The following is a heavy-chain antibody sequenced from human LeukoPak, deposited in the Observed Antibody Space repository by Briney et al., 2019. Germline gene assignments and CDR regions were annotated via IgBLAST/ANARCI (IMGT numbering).Heavy chain of an antibody. V-gene: IGHV3-23*01. CDR3: AKGYCSGGSCWDAFDI. Sequence: GGSLRLSCAASGFTFSSYAMSWVRQAPGKGLEWVSAISGSGGSTYYADSVKGRFTISRDNSKSTLYLQMNSLRAEDTAVYYCAKGYCSGGSCWDAFDIWGQGTMVTVSS. CDR1: GFTFSSYA. J-gene: IGHJ3*02. D-gene: IGHD2-15*01. CDR2: ISGSGGST.